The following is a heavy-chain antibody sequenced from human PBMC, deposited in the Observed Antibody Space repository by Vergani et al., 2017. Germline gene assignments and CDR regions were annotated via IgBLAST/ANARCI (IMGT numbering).Heavy chain of an antibody. CDR1: GYDFTSYW. CDR2: IKSDGSIT. J-gene: IGHJ5*01. V-gene: IGHV3-74*03. CDR3: ARARCIETCYMSNWLDS. D-gene: IGHD3-9*01. Sequence: EVHLVQSGAEVKKPGESLKISCNTSGYDFTSYWMHWVRQVPGKGLLWVSRIKSDGSITAYADSVKGRFTISRDNAQNTLYLQMNSLRVEDTGVYYCARARCIETCYMSNWLDSWGQGTLVTVSS.